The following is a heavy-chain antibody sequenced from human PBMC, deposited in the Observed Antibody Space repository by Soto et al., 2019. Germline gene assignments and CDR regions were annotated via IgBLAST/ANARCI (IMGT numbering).Heavy chain of an antibody. CDR1: GFTFSSYS. J-gene: IGHJ1*01. V-gene: IGHV3-23*01. Sequence: GGSLRLSCAACGFTFSSYSISWVRQAPGKGLEWVSAISGSGGSTYYADSVKGRFAISRDNSKNTLYLQMNSLRAEDTAVYYCAKSYSSSSWYPGYWGQGILVTVSS. D-gene: IGHD6-13*01. CDR3: AKSYSSSSWYPGY. CDR2: ISGSGGST.